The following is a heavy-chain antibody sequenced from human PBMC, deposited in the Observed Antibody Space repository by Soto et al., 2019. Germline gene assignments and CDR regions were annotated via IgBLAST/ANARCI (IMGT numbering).Heavy chain of an antibody. CDR1: GFTFETYW. Sequence: GGSLRLSCVASGFTFETYWMSWVRQAPGKELEWVAYIAHDGTTKYYLDSVKGRFTISRDNSKNSLYLQMNSLRDEDTAVYYCARGRELWAPTFDYWGQGTLVTVSS. J-gene: IGHJ4*02. D-gene: IGHD5-18*01. CDR2: IAHDGTTK. V-gene: IGHV3-7*01. CDR3: ARGRELWAPTFDY.